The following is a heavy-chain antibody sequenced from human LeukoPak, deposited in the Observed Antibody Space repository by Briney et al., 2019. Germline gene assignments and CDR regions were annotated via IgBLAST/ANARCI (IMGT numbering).Heavy chain of an antibody. CDR2: MNPNSGNT. J-gene: IGHJ4*02. V-gene: IGHV1-8*03. CDR1: GYTFTGYY. Sequence: GASVKVSCKASGYTFTGYYMHWVRQAPGQGLEWMGWMNPNSGNTGYAQKFQGRVTITRNTSISTAYMELSSLRSEDTAVYYCAIYDSSGYTVFDYWGQGTLVTVSS. CDR3: AIYDSSGYTVFDY. D-gene: IGHD3-22*01.